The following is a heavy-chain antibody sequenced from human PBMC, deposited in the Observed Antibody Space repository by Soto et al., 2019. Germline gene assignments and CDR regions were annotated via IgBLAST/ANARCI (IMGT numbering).Heavy chain of an antibody. J-gene: IGHJ6*02. V-gene: IGHV1-46*01. CDR3: ARDRSIAVAGLPVGYIDV. Sequence: QVQLVQSGAEVTKPGASVNISCRTSGYNFSRYHMHWVRQAPGQGLEWMGIINPSGGTTPYAQKFQGRVTMTRDTSRSTFYMELSSLTSEETGGYYCARDRSIAVAGLPVGYIDVWGQWT. CDR2: INPSGGTT. CDR1: GYNFSRYH. D-gene: IGHD6-19*01.